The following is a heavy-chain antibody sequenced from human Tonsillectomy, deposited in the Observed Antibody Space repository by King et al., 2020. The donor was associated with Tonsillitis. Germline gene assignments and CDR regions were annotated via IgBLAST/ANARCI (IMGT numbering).Heavy chain of an antibody. CDR3: ARHWSPTAGPLIYFQH. CDR2: ISYSWST. D-gene: IGHD6-19*01. Sequence: QLQESGPGLVKPSETLSLTCAVSGGSISTSHSWGWIRQPPGKGLEWVGSISYSWSTYYIPSLKNRATISVHPSKNEFSLELTSVTAADTAVYYCARHWSPTAGPLIYFQHWGQGTLVTVSS. V-gene: IGHV4-39*01. J-gene: IGHJ1*01. CDR1: GGSISTSHS.